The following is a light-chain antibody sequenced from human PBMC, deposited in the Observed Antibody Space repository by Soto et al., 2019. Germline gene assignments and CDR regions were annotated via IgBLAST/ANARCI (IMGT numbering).Light chain of an antibody. CDR3: QQSYCTPLT. CDR2: AAS. J-gene: IGKJ4*01. CDR1: QSISSY. V-gene: IGKV1-39*01. Sequence: DIQMTQSPSSLSASVGDRVTITWRASQSISSYLNWYQQKPGKAPKLLICAASSLQSGVPSRFSGSGSGTDFTLTISSLQPEDFAAYYCQQSYCTPLTFGGGTKVEIK.